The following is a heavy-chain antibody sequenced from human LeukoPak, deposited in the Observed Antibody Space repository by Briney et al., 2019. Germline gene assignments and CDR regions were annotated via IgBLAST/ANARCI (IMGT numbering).Heavy chain of an antibody. CDR1: GYTLSKHG. CDR3: ARDCSNGVCYPRDY. V-gene: IGHV1-18*01. CDR2: ITTYNGEK. J-gene: IGHJ4*02. Sequence: ASVKVSCKASGYTLSKHGISWVRQAPGQGLEWVGWITTYNGEKIYSQKFQGRVTMTTDTSSGPYYMELRNLRSDDTAIYYCARDCSNGVCYPRDYWGQGTLVIVSS. D-gene: IGHD2-8*01.